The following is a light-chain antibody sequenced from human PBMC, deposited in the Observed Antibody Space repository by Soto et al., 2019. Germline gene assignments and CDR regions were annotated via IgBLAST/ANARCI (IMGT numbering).Light chain of an antibody. CDR3: SSYAGINTLV. CDR1: SSDVGGYTY. CDR2: EVS. Sequence: QSVLTQPASVSGSPGQSITISCTGTSSDVGGYTYVSWYQHHPGKAPRLMIYEVSHRPSGVPNHFSGSKSGNTATLTVSGLQAEDEADYHCSSYAGINTLVFGGGTKLTVL. V-gene: IGLV2-14*01. J-gene: IGLJ2*01.